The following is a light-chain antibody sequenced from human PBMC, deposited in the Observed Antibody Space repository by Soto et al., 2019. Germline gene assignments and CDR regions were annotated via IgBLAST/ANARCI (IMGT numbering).Light chain of an antibody. Sequence: QSVLTQPPSVSGAPGQSVTISCTGSSCNIGAGYDVHWYQQLPGTAPKLIIYGISNRPSGVPDRFSGSKSGTSDSLAITGLQAEDEADYYCQSYDSSQSGWVFGGGTQLTVL. J-gene: IGLJ3*02. CDR1: SCNIGAGYD. CDR3: QSYDSSQSGWV. CDR2: GIS. V-gene: IGLV1-40*01.